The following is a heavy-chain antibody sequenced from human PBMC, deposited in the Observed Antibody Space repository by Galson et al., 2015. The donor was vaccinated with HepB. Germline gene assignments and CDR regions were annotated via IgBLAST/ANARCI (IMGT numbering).Heavy chain of an antibody. CDR2: ISYDGSNK. D-gene: IGHD2-2*01. J-gene: IGHJ6*02. CDR1: GFTFSSYA. Sequence: SLRLSCAASGFTFSSYAMHWVRQAPGKGLEWVAVISYDGSNKYYADSVKGRFTISRDNSKNTLYLQMNSLRAEDTAVYYCAREGRSSTSWDYYYYYYGMDVWGQGTTVTVSS. CDR3: AREGRSSTSWDYYYYYYGMDV. V-gene: IGHV3-30-3*01.